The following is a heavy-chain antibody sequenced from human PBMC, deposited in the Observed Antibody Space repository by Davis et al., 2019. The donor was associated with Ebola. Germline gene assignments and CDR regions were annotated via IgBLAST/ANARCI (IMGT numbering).Heavy chain of an antibody. CDR3: ATQYSNGWFDP. CDR2: IHYSGTT. V-gene: IGHV4-59*11. J-gene: IGHJ5*02. CDR1: GGSISNHY. Sequence: MPGGSLRLSCTVSGGSISNHYWSWIRQPPGKGLEWIGYIHYSGTTSKNPSLKSRVTMSVDLSKNQFSLKLTSVTAADTAVYYCATQYSNGWFDPWGQGTLVTVSS. D-gene: IGHD2/OR15-2a*01.